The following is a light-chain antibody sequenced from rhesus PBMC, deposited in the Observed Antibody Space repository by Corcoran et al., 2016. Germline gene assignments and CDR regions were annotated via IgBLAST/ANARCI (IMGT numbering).Light chain of an antibody. CDR2: GVT. Sequence: QAAPTQPPSVSASPGQSVAISCTGTNSDVGAYNSVSWYQLRPGKGPKLLIYGVTKRPSGVSNRFSGSKSGNTASLTISGLQTEDEADYYCSSYTTISTFIFGGGTRLNVL. CDR3: SSYTTISTFI. J-gene: IGLJ1*01. CDR1: NSDVGAYNS. V-gene: IGLV2S7*01.